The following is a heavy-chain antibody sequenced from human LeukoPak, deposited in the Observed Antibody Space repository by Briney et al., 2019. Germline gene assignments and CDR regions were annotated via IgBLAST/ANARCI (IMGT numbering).Heavy chain of an antibody. CDR2: MSCDGFNK. D-gene: IGHD5-18*01. V-gene: IGHV3-30*18. CDR3: AKTKGYSYGYYFDY. Sequence: SGGSLRLSCAASGFTFSSYAMHWVRQSLGEGLEWVAVMSCDGFNKYYADSVKGRFTISRDNSKNTLYLQMNSLRAEDTAVYYCAKTKGYSYGYYFDYWGQGTLVTVSS. CDR1: GFTFSSYA. J-gene: IGHJ4*02.